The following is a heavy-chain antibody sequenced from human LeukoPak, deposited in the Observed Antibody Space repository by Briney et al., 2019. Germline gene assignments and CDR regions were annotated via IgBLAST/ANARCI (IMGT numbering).Heavy chain of an antibody. CDR3: ARYITPAAGYYYFDY. CDR1: GFTFSSYS. Sequence: GGSLRLSCAASGFTFSSYSMNWVRQAPGKGLEWVSYISGSSAGIYYADSVKGRFTISRDNAKNSVFLQMNSLRLEDTAVYYCARYITPAAGYYYFDYWGQGTLVTVSS. CDR2: ISGSSAGI. J-gene: IGHJ4*02. V-gene: IGHV3-48*01. D-gene: IGHD6-13*01.